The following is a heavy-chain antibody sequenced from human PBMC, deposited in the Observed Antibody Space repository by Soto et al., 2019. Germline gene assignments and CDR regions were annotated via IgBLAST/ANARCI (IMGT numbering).Heavy chain of an antibody. D-gene: IGHD2-15*01. CDR1: GFTFSSYA. CDR3: AKSADIVVVVAATRPLYYFDY. CDR2: ISGSGGST. Sequence: LRLSCAASGFTFSSYAIGWVRQSPCKGLDLVSAISGSGGSTYYADSVKGRFTISRDNSKNTLYLQMNSLRAEDTAVYYCAKSADIVVVVAATRPLYYFDYWGQGTLVTVSS. V-gene: IGHV3-23*01. J-gene: IGHJ4*02.